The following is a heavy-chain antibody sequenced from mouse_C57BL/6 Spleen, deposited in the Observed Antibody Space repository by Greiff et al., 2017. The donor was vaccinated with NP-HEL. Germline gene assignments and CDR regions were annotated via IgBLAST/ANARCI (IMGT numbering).Heavy chain of an antibody. CDR2: IDPETGGT. J-gene: IGHJ3*01. V-gene: IGHV1-15*01. CDR1: GYTFTDYE. D-gene: IGHD2-4*01. CDR3: TSPYDYDERNFFAY. Sequence: QVQLQQSGAELVRPGASVTLSCKASGYTFTDYEMHWVKQTPVHGLEWIGAIDPETGGTAYNQKFKGKAILTADKSSSTAYMELRSLTSEDSAVYYCTSPYDYDERNFFAYWGQGTLVTASA.